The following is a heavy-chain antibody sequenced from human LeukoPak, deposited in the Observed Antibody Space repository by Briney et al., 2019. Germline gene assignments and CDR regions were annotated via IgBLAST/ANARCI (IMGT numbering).Heavy chain of an antibody. J-gene: IGHJ2*01. D-gene: IGHD1-26*01. CDR1: GYTFTSYG. CDR2: IIPIFGTA. CDR3: ARETGLGAKRPYWYFDL. Sequence: GASVKVSCKASGYTFTSYGISWVRQAPGQGLEWMGGIIPIFGTANYAQKFQGRVTITADESTSTAYMELSSLRSEDTAVYYCARETGLGAKRPYWYFDLWGRGTLVTVSS. V-gene: IGHV1-69*13.